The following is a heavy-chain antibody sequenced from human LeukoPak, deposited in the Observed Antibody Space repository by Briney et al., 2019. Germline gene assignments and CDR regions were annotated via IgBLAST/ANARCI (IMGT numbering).Heavy chain of an antibody. J-gene: IGHJ4*02. Sequence: QTGGSLRLSCAASGFTVSSNYMSWVRQAPGKGLEWVSVIYSGGSTYYADSVKGRFTTSRDNSKNTLYLQMNSLRAEDTAVYYCARDPGQRYFDYWGQGTLVTVSS. CDR1: GFTVSSNY. CDR3: ARDPGQRYFDY. CDR2: IYSGGST. V-gene: IGHV3-53*01.